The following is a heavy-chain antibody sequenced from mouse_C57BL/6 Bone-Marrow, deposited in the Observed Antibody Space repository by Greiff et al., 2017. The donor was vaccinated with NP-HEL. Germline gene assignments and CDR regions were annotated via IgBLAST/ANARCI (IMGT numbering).Heavy chain of an antibody. D-gene: IGHD1-1*01. CDR1: GYTFTSYG. CDR3: GAGSSYEWFAY. V-gene: IGHV1-81*01. CDR2: IYPRSGNT. J-gene: IGHJ3*01. Sequence: QVHVKQSGAELARPGASVKLSCKASGYTFTSYGISWVKQRTGQGLEWIGEIYPRSGNTYYNEKFKGKATLTADKSSSTAYMELRSLTSEDSAVYFCGAGSSYEWFAYWGQGTLVTVSA.